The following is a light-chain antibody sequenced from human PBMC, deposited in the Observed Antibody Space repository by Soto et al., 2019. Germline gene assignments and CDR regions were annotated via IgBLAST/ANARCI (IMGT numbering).Light chain of an antibody. J-gene: IGKJ1*01. Sequence: GDRVTITCRASQSISSWLAWYQQKPGKAPKLLIYKASTLKSGVPSRFSGSGSGTGFTLSISRLEPEDFAVYYCQLYDASQWTFGQGTKVDI. CDR2: KAS. V-gene: IGKV1-5*03. CDR1: QSISSW. CDR3: QLYDASQWT.